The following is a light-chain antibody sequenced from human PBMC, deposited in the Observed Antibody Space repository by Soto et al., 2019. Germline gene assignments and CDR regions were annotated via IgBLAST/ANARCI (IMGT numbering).Light chain of an antibody. CDR2: AAS. J-gene: IGKJ5*01. CDR3: QQLDSFPLP. CDR1: QVIYSW. V-gene: IGKV1-12*01. Sequence: DVEMTLSPTSVSTSVGDRVTINCRASQVIYSWIALYQQKPGRAPKLLIFAASNLQSGVPVRFSGSGSGTDFILSINSLQPEDVATYYCQQLDSFPLPFGQVGRL.